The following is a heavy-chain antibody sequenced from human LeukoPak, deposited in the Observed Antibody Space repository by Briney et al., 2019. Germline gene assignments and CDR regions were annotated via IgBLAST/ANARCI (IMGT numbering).Heavy chain of an antibody. D-gene: IGHD6-19*01. Sequence: GASVKASCKTSGYTFTGYYIHWVRQAPGQGLEWMGRINPNSGDTKYVQKFQGRVTMTRDTSISTAYMDLRRLRSDDTAVYYCATWGSSGWYTFDYWGQGTLVTVSS. V-gene: IGHV1-2*06. CDR2: INPNSGDT. J-gene: IGHJ4*02. CDR1: GYTFTGYY. CDR3: ATWGSSGWYTFDY.